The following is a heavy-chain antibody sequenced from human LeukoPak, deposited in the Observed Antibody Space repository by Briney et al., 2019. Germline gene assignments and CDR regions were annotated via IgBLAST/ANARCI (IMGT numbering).Heavy chain of an antibody. D-gene: IGHD3-10*01. Sequence: GRSLRLSCAASGFTFDDYAMHWVRQAPGKGLEWVSGISWNSGSIGYADSVKGRFTISRDNAKNSLYLQMNSLRAEDTALYYCAKDYGSGSYSNDAFDIWGQGTMVTVSS. J-gene: IGHJ3*02. CDR2: ISWNSGSI. CDR1: GFTFDDYA. V-gene: IGHV3-9*01. CDR3: AKDYGSGSYSNDAFDI.